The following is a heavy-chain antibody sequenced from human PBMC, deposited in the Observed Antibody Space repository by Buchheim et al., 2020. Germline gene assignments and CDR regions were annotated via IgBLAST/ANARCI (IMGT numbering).Heavy chain of an antibody. CDR1: GGSFSGYY. J-gene: IGHJ6*02. CDR2: INNSGST. CDR3: ASYSSGFDHWDYGMDV. V-gene: IGHV4-34*01. Sequence: QVQLQQWGAGLLKPSETLSLTCAVYGGSFSGYYWSWIRQPPGKGLEWIGEINNSGSTNYNPSLKSRFTISVDTSTNQFSLKLSSVTAADTAVYYCASYSSGFDHWDYGMDVWGQGTT. D-gene: IGHD6-19*01.